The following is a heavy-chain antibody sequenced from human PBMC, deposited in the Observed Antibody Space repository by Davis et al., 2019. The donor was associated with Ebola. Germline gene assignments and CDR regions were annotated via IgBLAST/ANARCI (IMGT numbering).Heavy chain of an antibody. CDR1: GGSISSSSYY. Sequence: PSETLSLTCTVSGGSISSSSYYWGWIRQPPGKGLEWIGSIYYSGSTYYNPSLKSRVTISVDTSKNQFSLKLSSVTAADTAVYYCARGRSPYGPGIIGHGPAGVWGQGTTVTVSS. CDR3: ARGRSPYGPGIIGHGPAGV. D-gene: IGHD3-10*01. CDR2: IYYSGST. V-gene: IGHV4-39*07. J-gene: IGHJ6*02.